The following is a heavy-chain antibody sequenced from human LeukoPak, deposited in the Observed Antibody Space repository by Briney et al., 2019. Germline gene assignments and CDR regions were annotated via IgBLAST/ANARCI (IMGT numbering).Heavy chain of an antibody. J-gene: IGHJ4*02. D-gene: IGHD5-18*01. V-gene: IGHV4-39*01. Sequence: PETLSLTCTVSGGSISSSSYYWGWIRQPPGKGLEWIGSIYYSGSTYYNPSLKSRVTISVDTSKNQFSLKLSSVTAADTAVYYCARLTSGYSYAPFDYWGQGTLVTVSS. CDR1: GGSISSSSYY. CDR3: ARLTSGYSYAPFDY. CDR2: IYYSGST.